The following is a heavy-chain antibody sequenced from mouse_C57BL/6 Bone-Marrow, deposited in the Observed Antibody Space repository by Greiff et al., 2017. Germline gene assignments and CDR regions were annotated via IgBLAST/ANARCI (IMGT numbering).Heavy chain of an antibody. CDR1: GFTFSSSA. J-gene: IGHJ4*01. CDR2: ISDGGSYT. V-gene: IGHV5-4*01. CDR3: ARGPFDY. Sequence: EVHLEESGGGLVKPGGSLKLSCAASGFTFSSSAMSWVRQTPEKRLEWVATISDGGSYTNYPDNVKGRFPISIDNAKNNLYLQMSHLQSEDTAIDYCARGPFDYWGQGTSVTVSS.